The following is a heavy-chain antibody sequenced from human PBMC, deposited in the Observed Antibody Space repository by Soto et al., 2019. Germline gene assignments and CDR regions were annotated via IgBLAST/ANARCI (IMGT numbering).Heavy chain of an antibody. J-gene: IGHJ5*02. D-gene: IGHD4-17*01. CDR3: ARDDGNYYFFDT. Sequence: QVYLRESGPGLVKHSGTLSLTCTVSGGSIISPNWWSWVRQPPGKGLEWIGDIFHTGSTNLNSSLKSRVTFSVDKSENQFSLNLTSVTAADTAVYYCARDDGNYYFFDTWGQGTLVTVSS. V-gene: IGHV4-4*02. CDR1: GGSIISPNW. CDR2: IFHTGST.